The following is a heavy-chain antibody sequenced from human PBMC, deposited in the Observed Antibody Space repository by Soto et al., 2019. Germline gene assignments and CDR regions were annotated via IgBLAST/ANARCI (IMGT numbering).Heavy chain of an antibody. D-gene: IGHD2-15*01. J-gene: IGHJ4*02. Sequence: EVQLLESGGGLVQPGGSLRLSCAASGFTFSSYAMSWVRQAPGKGLEWVSAIIRSGGSTYYADSVKGRFTISRDNSKNTLYLQMNSLRAEDTAVYYCAKSNDIVVVVAAHFDYWGQGTLVPVSS. CDR1: GFTFSSYA. CDR3: AKSNDIVVVVAAHFDY. V-gene: IGHV3-23*01. CDR2: IIRSGGST.